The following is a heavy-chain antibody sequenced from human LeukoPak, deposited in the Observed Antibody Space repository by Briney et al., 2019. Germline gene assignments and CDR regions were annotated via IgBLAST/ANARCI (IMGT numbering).Heavy chain of an antibody. Sequence: PLQTLSLTCTVSGGSISSGDYYWSWIRQPPGKGLEWIGYIYYSGSTYYNPSLKSRVTISVDTSKNQFSLKLSSVTAADTAVYYCARGGGGSYLAYWGQGTLVTVSS. CDR3: ARGGGGSYLAY. CDR2: IYYSGST. V-gene: IGHV4-30-4*01. CDR1: GGSISSGDYY. J-gene: IGHJ4*02. D-gene: IGHD1-26*01.